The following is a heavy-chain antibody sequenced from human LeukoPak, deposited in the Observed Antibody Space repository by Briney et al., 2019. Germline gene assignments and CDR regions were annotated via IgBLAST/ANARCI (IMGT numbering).Heavy chain of an antibody. Sequence: ASETLSLTCTVSGGSISSSSYYWGWIRQPPGKGLEWIGSIYYSGSTYYNPPLKSRVTISVDTSKNQFSLKLSSVTAADTAVYYCARHTGYSSSWFFDPWGQGTLVTVSS. CDR2: IYYSGST. D-gene: IGHD6-13*01. V-gene: IGHV4-39*01. J-gene: IGHJ5*02. CDR3: ARHTGYSSSWFFDP. CDR1: GGSISSSSYY.